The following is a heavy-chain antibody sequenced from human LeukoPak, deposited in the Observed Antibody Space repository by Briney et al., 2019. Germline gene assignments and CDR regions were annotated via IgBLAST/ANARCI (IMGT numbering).Heavy chain of an antibody. J-gene: IGHJ4*02. Sequence: GSLRLSCAASGFTVSSNYMSWVRQPPGKGLEWIGSIYYSGSTYYNPSLKSRVTISVDTSKNQFSLKLSSVTAADTAVYYCARHSLNIAAAGKEFDYWGQGILVTVSS. CDR1: GFTVSSNY. V-gene: IGHV4-39*01. CDR3: ARHSLNIAAAGKEFDY. CDR2: IYYSGST. D-gene: IGHD6-13*01.